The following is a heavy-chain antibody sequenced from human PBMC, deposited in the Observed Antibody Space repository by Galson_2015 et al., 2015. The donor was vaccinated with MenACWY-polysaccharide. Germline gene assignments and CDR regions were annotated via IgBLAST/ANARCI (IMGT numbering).Heavy chain of an antibody. D-gene: IGHD5-12*01. V-gene: IGHV3-7*01. Sequence: SLRLSCAASGFTFSSYWMSWVRQAPGKGLEWVANIKQDGSEKYYVDSVKGRFTISRDNAKNSLYLQMNSLRAEDTAVYYCARGLYSGYDYFDYWGQGTLVTVSS. CDR1: GFTFSSYW. CDR2: IKQDGSEK. J-gene: IGHJ4*02. CDR3: ARGLYSGYDYFDY.